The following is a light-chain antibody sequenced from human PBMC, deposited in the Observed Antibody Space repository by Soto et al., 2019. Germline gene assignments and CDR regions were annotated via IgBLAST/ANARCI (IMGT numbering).Light chain of an antibody. J-gene: IGLJ1*01. V-gene: IGLV2-14*01. CDR3: SSYTSSSTYV. Sequence: QSALTQPASVSGSPGQSITISCTGTSSDVGGYNYVSWYQQHPGKAPKLLIYEVRNRPSGVSNRFSGSKSGNTGSLTISGLQAEDEADYYCSSYTSSSTYVFGTGTKLTVL. CDR2: EVR. CDR1: SSDVGGYNY.